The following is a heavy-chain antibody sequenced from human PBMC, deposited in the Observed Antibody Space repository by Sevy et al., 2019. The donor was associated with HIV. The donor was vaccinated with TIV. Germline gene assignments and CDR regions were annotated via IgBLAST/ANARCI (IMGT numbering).Heavy chain of an antibody. CDR1: GFTISTYW. J-gene: IGHJ6*02. Sequence: GGSLRLSCAASGFTISTYWVTWVRQAPGKGLEWVANIKQDGSVKKYLDSVRGRFTISRDNAKNSGYLEMNSLRNEDTAIYFCANAYSGSYSHSYLYALDVWGQGTTVTVSS. CDR3: ANAYSGSYSHSYLYALDV. CDR2: IKQDGSVK. D-gene: IGHD1-26*01. V-gene: IGHV3-7*01.